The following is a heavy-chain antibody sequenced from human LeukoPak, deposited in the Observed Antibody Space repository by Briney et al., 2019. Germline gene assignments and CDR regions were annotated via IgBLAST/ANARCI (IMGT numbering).Heavy chain of an antibody. J-gene: IGHJ4*01. CDR1: GASISTSPYY. V-gene: IGHV4-39*01. Sequence: SETLSLTCTVSGASISTSPYYWGWIRQPPGKGLEWIGSIDYRGRTSYNPSLRSRVTISADTSKNQFSLTLNLLTATDAAIYYCAHHISRTVRDYWGRGTLVTVSA. CDR2: IDYRGRT. CDR3: AHHISRTVRDY. D-gene: IGHD3/OR15-3a*01.